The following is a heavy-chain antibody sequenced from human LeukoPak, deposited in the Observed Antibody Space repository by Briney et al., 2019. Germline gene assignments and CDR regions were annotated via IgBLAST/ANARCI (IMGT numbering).Heavy chain of an antibody. Sequence: PGGSLRLSCAASGFIFRTYAMSWVRQAPGKGLEWVSALSGSGDKTFYADSVRGRFTISRDNSKNTLYLQMSSLRAEDTAVYYCATDRGWRTSGYYLYYFEYWGQGTLVTFSS. CDR2: LSGSGDKT. CDR3: ATDRGWRTSGYYLYYFEY. CDR1: GFIFRTYA. D-gene: IGHD3-3*01. V-gene: IGHV3-23*01. J-gene: IGHJ4*02.